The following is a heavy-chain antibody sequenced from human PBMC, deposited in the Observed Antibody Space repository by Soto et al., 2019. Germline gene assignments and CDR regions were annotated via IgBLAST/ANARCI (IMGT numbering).Heavy chain of an antibody. Sequence: PGGSLRLSCAASGFTFSSYGVHWVRQAPGKGLEWVSSISSSSSYIYYADSVKGRFTISRDNAKNSLYLQMNSLRAEDTAVYYCAYQTGYSSGWYFGAFDIWGQGTMVTVSS. CDR3: AYQTGYSSGWYFGAFDI. J-gene: IGHJ3*02. CDR2: ISSSSSYI. D-gene: IGHD6-19*01. V-gene: IGHV3-21*01. CDR1: GFTFSSYG.